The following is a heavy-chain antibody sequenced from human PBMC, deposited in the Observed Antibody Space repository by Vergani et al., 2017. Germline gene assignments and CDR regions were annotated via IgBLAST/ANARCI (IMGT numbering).Heavy chain of an antibody. D-gene: IGHD2-8*01. CDR3: AKDPAAIDIVLMVYAFDY. CDR2: ISGSGGST. CDR1: GFTFSSYA. V-gene: IGHV3-23*01. J-gene: IGHJ4*02. Sequence: EVQLLESGGGLVQPGGSLRLSCAASGFTFSSYAMSWVRQAPGKGLEWVSAISGSGGSTYYADSVKGRFTISRDNSKNTLYLQMNSLRAEDTAVYNCAKDPAAIDIVLMVYAFDYWGQGTLVTVSS.